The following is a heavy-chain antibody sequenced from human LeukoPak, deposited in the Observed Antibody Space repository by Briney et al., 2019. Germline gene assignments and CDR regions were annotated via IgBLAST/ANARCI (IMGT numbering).Heavy chain of an antibody. CDR2: IFRGEKT. V-gene: IGHV3-66*01. D-gene: IGHD4-17*01. Sequence: GVSLRLSCAASGFSVTNTYMSWVRQAPGEGLEWVSVIFRGEKTYYADSVKGRFTLYRDSSTNTVYLQMASLRAEDTAMYYCVKEVPGTTVYDWGQGTLVTVSS. CDR3: VKEVPGTTVYD. J-gene: IGHJ4*02. CDR1: GFSVTNTY.